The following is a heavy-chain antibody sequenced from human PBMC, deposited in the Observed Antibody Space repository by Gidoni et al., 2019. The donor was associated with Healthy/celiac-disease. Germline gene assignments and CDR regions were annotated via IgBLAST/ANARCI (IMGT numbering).Heavy chain of an antibody. V-gene: IGHV4-34*01. CDR2: INHSGST. D-gene: IGHD2-21*02. Sequence: QVQLQQWGAGLLKPSETLSLTCAVYGGCFSGYYWSWIRQPPGKGLEWIGEINHSGSTNYNPSLKSRITISVDTTKNQFSLKRSSVTAAATAVYYCARMVTGSSSPPGYYGMDVWGQGTTVTVSS. CDR3: ARMVTGSSSPPGYYGMDV. CDR1: GGCFSGYY. J-gene: IGHJ6*02.